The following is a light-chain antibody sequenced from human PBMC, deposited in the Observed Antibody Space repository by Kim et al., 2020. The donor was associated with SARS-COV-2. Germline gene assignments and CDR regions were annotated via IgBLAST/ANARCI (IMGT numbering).Light chain of an antibody. CDR1: SSKIGDNY. J-gene: IGLJ2*01. CDR2: DNK. V-gene: IGLV1-51*01. CDR3: GTWDSSLTEVV. Sequence: KITISSSGASSKIGDNYVDGYQQLPGTAPELLIYDNKKRPSGIRDRFSGSKSGTSASLGITGLQTGDEADYYCGTWDSSLTEVVFGGGTQLTVL.